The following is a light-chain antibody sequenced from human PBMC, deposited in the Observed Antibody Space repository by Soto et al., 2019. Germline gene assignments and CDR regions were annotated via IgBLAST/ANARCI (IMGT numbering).Light chain of an antibody. V-gene: IGLV1-40*01. Sequence: QSVLTQPPSVPGAPRQRVTLSCTGSSSNIGADDDVHWYQQFPGTAPKLLIYGNNNRPSGVPDRFSGSNSGTSASLAITGLQAEDEADYYCQSYDSSLSVYVFGTGTKVTVL. CDR3: QSYDSSLSVYV. CDR1: SSNIGADDD. CDR2: GNN. J-gene: IGLJ1*01.